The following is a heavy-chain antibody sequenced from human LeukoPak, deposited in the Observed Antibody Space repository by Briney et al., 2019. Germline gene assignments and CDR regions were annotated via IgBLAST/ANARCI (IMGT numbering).Heavy chain of an antibody. J-gene: IGHJ4*02. CDR3: AKDAQRGFDFSNSLES. V-gene: IGHV3-33*06. Sequence: PGRSLRLSCATSGFTFSHYGMHWVRQAPGTGLEWVAVIWNDGTDKYYGDSVKGRFTISRNNSKNTVYLQMNSLRVEDTAVYYCAKDAQRGFDFSNSLESWGQGTLVTVSS. CDR1: GFTFSHYG. D-gene: IGHD4-11*01. CDR2: IWNDGTDK.